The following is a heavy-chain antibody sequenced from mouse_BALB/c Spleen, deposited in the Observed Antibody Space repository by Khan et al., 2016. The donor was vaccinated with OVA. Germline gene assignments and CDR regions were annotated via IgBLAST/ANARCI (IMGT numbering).Heavy chain of an antibody. Sequence: VQLQQSGPELVKPGASVKMSCKASGYTFTNYVMHWVKQKPGQGLEWIGYINPYNAGTRYNEKFKGKATLTSDKSSTTAYMELSRLTSEDSAVYDCAREASNWDFSCAYWGQGTLVTVSA. CDR3: AREASNWDFSCAY. CDR1: GYTFTNYV. CDR2: INPYNAGT. J-gene: IGHJ3*01. D-gene: IGHD4-1*01. V-gene: IGHV1S136*01.